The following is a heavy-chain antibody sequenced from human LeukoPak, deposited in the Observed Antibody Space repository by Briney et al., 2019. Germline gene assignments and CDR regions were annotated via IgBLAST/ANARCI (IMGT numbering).Heavy chain of an antibody. CDR3: ARIPLVWSSPKGAFDI. J-gene: IGHJ3*02. D-gene: IGHD3-10*01. Sequence: PSGTLSLTCAVSGGSIGSSNWWSWVRQPPGKGLEWIGEIYHSGSTNYNPSLKSRVSISVDKSKNQFSLKLSSVTAADTAVYYCARIPLVWSSPKGAFDIWGQGTMVTVSS. CDR1: GGSIGSSNW. CDR2: IYHSGST. V-gene: IGHV4-4*02.